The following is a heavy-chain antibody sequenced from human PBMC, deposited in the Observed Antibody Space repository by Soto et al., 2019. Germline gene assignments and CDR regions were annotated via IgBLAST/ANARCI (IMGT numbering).Heavy chain of an antibody. V-gene: IGHV1-69*12. Sequence: QVQLVQSGAEVKKPGSSVKVSCKASGGTFSSYAISWVRQAPGQGLEWMGGIIPIFGTANYAQKFQGRVTSPADESTSTAYRGLSSLRSEDTAVYYCAGDCSGGSCYSWGGWFDPWGQGTLVTVSS. CDR1: GGTFSSYA. CDR3: AGDCSGGSCYSWGGWFDP. D-gene: IGHD2-15*01. CDR2: IIPIFGTA. J-gene: IGHJ5*02.